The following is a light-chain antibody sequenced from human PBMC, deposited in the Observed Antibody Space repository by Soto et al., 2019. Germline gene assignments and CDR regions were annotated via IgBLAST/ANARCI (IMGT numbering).Light chain of an antibody. CDR3: QTWGTGPV. J-gene: IGLJ3*02. Sequence: QTVVTQSPSASASLGASVKLTCTLSSGHSSYAIAWHQQQPEKGPRYLMKLNSDGSHNKGDGIPDRFSGSSSGAERYLTISSLQSEDEADYYCQTWGTGPVFGGGTKLTVL. CDR1: SGHSSYA. V-gene: IGLV4-69*01. CDR2: LNSDGSH.